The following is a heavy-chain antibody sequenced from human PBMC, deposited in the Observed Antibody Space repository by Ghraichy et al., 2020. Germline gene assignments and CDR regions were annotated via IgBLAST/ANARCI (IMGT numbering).Heavy chain of an antibody. V-gene: IGHV3-30*04. J-gene: IGHJ6*02. CDR2: ISYDGSNK. Sequence: GGSLRLSCAASGFTFSSYAMHWVRQAPGKGLEWVAVISYDGSNKYYADSVKGRFTISRDNSKNTLYLQMNSLRAEDTAVYYCARGLDYYYGMDVWGQGTTVTVSS. CDR3: ARGLDYYYGMDV. D-gene: IGHD3-16*01. CDR1: GFTFSSYA.